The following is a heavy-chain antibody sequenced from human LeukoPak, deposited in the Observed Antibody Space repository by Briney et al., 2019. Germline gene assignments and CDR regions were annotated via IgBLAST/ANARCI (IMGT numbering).Heavy chain of an antibody. V-gene: IGHV4-59*01. J-gene: IGHJ4*02. CDR3: ARYTSGGLSY. D-gene: IGHD2-15*01. CDR1: GGSINSYY. CDR2: IYYSGST. Sequence: SETLSLTCTVSGGSINSYYWSWIRQPPGKGLEWIGYIYYSGSTNYNPPLKSRVTMSVDTSKNQFSLRLSSVTAADTAVYYCARYTSGGLSYWGQGTLVTVSS.